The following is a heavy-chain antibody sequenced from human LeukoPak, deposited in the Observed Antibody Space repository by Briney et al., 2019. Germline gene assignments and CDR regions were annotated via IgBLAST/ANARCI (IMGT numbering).Heavy chain of an antibody. D-gene: IGHD5-18*01. CDR1: GDSIRSSSAY. J-gene: IGHJ4*02. CDR2: IYYSGIT. Sequence: NPSETLSLTCTVSGDSIRSSSAYWGWIRQPPGKGLEWIGSIYYSGITYYNPSLKSRVTISVDTSKNQFSLKLNSVTAADTAVYFCARHKADFRRYTYGYFDYWGQGTLVTVSS. CDR3: ARHKADFRRYTYGYFDY. V-gene: IGHV4-39*01.